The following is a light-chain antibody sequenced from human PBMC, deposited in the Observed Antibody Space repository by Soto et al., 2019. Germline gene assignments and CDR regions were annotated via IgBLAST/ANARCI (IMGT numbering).Light chain of an antibody. V-gene: IGLV2-23*02. CDR1: SSDVGTYHL. CDR3: CSYAGSSTYV. J-gene: IGLJ1*01. CDR2: EVS. Sequence: QSALTQPGSVSGSPGQSVTISCTGTSSDVGTYHLVSWYQQHPGKAPKLMIYEVSKRPSGAYHLFSGSKSGNPSSLTISGLQADDEAYYYCCSYAGSSTYVFGIGTKVTVL.